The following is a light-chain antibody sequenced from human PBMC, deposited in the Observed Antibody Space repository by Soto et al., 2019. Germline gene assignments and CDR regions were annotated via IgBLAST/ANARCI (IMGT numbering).Light chain of an antibody. CDR2: GAS. J-gene: IGKJ1*01. Sequence: EIVLTQSPGTLSLSPGERATLSCRASQSVSSSYLAWYQQKPGQAPRLLIYGASSRATGIAARFSGSGSGTDFTLTSSRLEPDDFAVYYCQQYGSSRWTFGQGPKVEIK. CDR3: QQYGSSRWT. CDR1: QSVSSSY. V-gene: IGKV3-20*01.